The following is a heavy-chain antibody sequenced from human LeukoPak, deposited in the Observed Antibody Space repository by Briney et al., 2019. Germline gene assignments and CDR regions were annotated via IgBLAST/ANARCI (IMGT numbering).Heavy chain of an antibody. CDR1: GFTFSSYS. D-gene: IGHD3-10*01. CDR2: ISSSSSTI. V-gene: IGHV3-48*04. CDR3: ARYFGSGSLDF. Sequence: GGSLRLSCAASGFTFSSYSMNWVRQAPGKGLEWVSYISSSSSTIYYADSVKGRFTISRDNAKNSLYLQMNSLRAEDTALYYCARYFGSGSLDFWGQGTLVTVSS. J-gene: IGHJ4*02.